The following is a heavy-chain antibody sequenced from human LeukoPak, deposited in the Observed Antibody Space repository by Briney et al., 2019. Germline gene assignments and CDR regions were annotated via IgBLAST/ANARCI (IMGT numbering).Heavy chain of an antibody. Sequence: ASVKVSCKASGYTFTGYYMHWVRQAPGQGLEWMGWINPNSGGTNYAQKFQGRVTMTRDTSISTAYMELGRLRSDDTAVYYCAREIAVADNWFDPWGQGTLVTVSS. CDR2: INPNSGGT. V-gene: IGHV1-2*02. D-gene: IGHD6-19*01. CDR3: AREIAVADNWFDP. CDR1: GYTFTGYY. J-gene: IGHJ5*02.